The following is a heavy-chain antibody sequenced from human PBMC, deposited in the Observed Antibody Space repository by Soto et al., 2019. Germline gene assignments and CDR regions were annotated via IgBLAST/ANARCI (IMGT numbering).Heavy chain of an antibody. CDR3: ARKTVTYYYYYGMDV. Sequence: ASVKVSCKASGYTFTSYDINWVREATGQGLEWMGWMNPNSGNTGYAQKFQGRVTMTRNTSISTAYMELSSLRSEDTAVYYCARKTVTYYYYYGMDVWGQGTTVTVSS. CDR2: MNPNSGNT. CDR1: GYTFTSYD. J-gene: IGHJ6*02. V-gene: IGHV1-8*01. D-gene: IGHD4-17*01.